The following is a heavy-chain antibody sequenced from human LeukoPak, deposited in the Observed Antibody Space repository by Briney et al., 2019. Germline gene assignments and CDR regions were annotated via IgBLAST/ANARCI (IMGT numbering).Heavy chain of an antibody. CDR2: IYYSGST. CDR1: GGSISSGDYY. CDR3: ARYLLYCCDP. Sequence: SETLSLTCTVSGGSISSGDYYWSWIRQPPGKGLEWIGYIYYSGSTYYNPSLKSRVTISVDTSKNEFSLKLSSVTAADPAVYSCARYLLYCCDPGRGGTLVTVPS. J-gene: IGHJ5*02. V-gene: IGHV4-30-4*08.